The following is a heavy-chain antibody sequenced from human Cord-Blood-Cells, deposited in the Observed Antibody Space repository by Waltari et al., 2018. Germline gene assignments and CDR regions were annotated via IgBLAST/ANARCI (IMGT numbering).Heavy chain of an antibody. D-gene: IGHD7-27*01. CDR2: TYYRSKWYN. CDR3: ARDRIELGQSVNWYFDL. Sequence: QVQLQQSGPGLVKPSQTLSLTCAISGDSVSSNSAAWNWLRQSPSRGLEWLGRTYYRSKWYNDYAVSVKSRITINPDTSKNQFSLQLNSVTPEDTAVYYCARDRIELGQSVNWYFDLWGRGTLVTVSS. V-gene: IGHV6-1*01. CDR1: GDSVSSNSAA. J-gene: IGHJ2*01.